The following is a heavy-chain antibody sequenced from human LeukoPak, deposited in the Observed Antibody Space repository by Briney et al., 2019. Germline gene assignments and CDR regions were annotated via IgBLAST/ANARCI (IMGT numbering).Heavy chain of an antibody. D-gene: IGHD6-6*01. CDR1: GFTFSSYS. J-gene: IGHJ4*02. V-gene: IGHV3-48*01. CDR3: AREWVAAPDY. Sequence: PGGSLRLSCAASGFTFSSYSMNWVRQAPGKGLEWVSYISSSSSTIYYADSVKGRFTISRDNAKNSLYLQMNSLRAEDTAVYYCAREWVAAPDYWGQGTLVTVPS. CDR2: ISSSSSTI.